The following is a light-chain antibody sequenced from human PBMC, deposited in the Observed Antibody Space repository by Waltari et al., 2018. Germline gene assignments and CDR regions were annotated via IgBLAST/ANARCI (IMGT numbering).Light chain of an antibody. CDR1: SRAVGCYSR. Sequence: QSALTQPPSVSGSPGQSVTISCTGTSRAVGCYSRVSWYQQPPGTAPTLMIYGVSNRPSGVPYRFSGSKSGNTASLTISGLQAEDEADYYCSSYTSSSTVVFGGGTKLTVL. CDR2: GVS. J-gene: IGLJ2*01. V-gene: IGLV2-18*02. CDR3: SSYTSSSTVV.